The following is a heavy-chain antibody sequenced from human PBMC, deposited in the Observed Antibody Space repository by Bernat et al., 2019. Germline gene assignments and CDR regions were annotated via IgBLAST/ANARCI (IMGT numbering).Heavy chain of an antibody. Sequence: EVQLVESGGGLVQPGGSLRLSCAASGFTFSTYWMHWVRQVSGKGLEWVSRISCDGSRTTYADSVKGRFTISRDNAKNTLSLQMNSLRAEDTAVYYCARDPDYGGYSYFESWGQGTLVTVSS. D-gene: IGHD4-23*01. J-gene: IGHJ4*02. CDR1: GFTFSTYW. CDR2: ISCDGSRT. CDR3: ARDPDYGGYSYFES. V-gene: IGHV3-74*01.